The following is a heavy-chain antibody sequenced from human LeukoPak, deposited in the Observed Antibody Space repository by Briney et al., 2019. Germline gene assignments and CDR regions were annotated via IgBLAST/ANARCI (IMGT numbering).Heavy chain of an antibody. D-gene: IGHD6-25*01. CDR2: IYRTGST. J-gene: IGHJ4*02. Sequence: SETLSLTCTVSGGSISSYYWSWIRQPPGKGLEWISNIYRTGSTNYNPSLSSRVTISIDTAKNQFSLKLTSVTAADTAVYYCARRGRNSSGWQDYLWGQGTLVTVSS. CDR3: ARRGRNSSGWQDYL. V-gene: IGHV4-59*01. CDR1: GGSISSYY.